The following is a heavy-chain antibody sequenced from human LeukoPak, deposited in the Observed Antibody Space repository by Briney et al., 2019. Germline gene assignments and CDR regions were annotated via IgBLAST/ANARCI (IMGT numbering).Heavy chain of an antibody. CDR1: GRSISSGGYS. D-gene: IGHD2-2*01. CDR2: IYHSGST. CDR3: ARGGYCSSTSCSSNWFDP. J-gene: IGHJ5*02. V-gene: IGHV4-30-2*01. Sequence: SEALSLTCAVSGRSISSGGYSWSWIRQPPGKGLEWIGYIYHSGSTYYNPSLKSRVTISVDRSKNQFSLKLSSVTAADTAVYYCARGGYCSSTSCSSNWFDPWGQGTLVTVSS.